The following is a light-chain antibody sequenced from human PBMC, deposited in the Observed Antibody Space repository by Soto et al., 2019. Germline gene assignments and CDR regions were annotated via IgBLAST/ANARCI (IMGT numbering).Light chain of an antibody. Sequence: EIVMTQSPATLSVSPWETATRSCRASQSVSSNLAWYQQKPGQAPRLLIYGASTRATGIPARFSGSGSGTEFTLTISSLQSEDFAVYYCQQYNNWPSFGQGTKVDIK. CDR3: QQYNNWPS. J-gene: IGKJ1*01. CDR2: GAS. V-gene: IGKV3-15*01. CDR1: QSVSSN.